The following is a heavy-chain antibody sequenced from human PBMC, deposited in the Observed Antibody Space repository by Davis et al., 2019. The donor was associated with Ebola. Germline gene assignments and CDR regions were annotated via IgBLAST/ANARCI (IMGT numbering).Heavy chain of an antibody. V-gene: IGHV1-46*03. CDR3: TREASGTGLLDY. CDR1: GYTFTSYY. J-gene: IGHJ4*02. D-gene: IGHD2-2*01. Sequence: AASVKVSCKASGYTFTSYYMHWVRQAPGQGLEWMGIINPSGGSTSYAQKFQGRVTMTRDTSTSTVYMELSSLRSEDTAVYSCTREASGTGLLDYWGQGTLVTVSS. CDR2: INPSGGST.